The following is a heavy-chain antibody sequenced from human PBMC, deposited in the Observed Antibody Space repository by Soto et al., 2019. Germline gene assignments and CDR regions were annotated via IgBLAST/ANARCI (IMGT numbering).Heavy chain of an antibody. CDR2: IYPGDSDT. D-gene: IGHD2-15*01. J-gene: IGHJ3*02. CDR3: ARRPVVVAADSRTFDI. CDR1: GYSFTSYW. Sequence: GESLKISCKGSGYSFTSYWIGWVRQMPGKGLEWMGIIYPGDSDTRYSPSFQGQVTISADKSISTAYLQWSSLKASDTAMYYCARRPVVVAADSRTFDIWGQGTMVTVSS. V-gene: IGHV5-51*01.